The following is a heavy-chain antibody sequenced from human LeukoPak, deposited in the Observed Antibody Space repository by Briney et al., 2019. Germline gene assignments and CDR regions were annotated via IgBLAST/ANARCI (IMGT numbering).Heavy chain of an antibody. D-gene: IGHD2-15*01. J-gene: IGHJ4*02. CDR1: GYTFANYG. CDR3: ARCPTGGGRCYEFGY. V-gene: IGHV1-18*01. Sequence: GASVKVSCKASGYTFANYGINWVRQAPGQGLEWMGWISVYNGNTNYAQNLQGRVTMTTDTSTSTAYMELKSLRSDDTAVYYCARCPTGGGRCYEFGYWGQGTLVTVSS. CDR2: ISVYNGNT.